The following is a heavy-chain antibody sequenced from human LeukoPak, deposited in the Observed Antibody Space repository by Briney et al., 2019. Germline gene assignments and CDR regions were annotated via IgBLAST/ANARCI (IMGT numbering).Heavy chain of an antibody. J-gene: IGHJ6*02. CDR3: ARDRRYYYGSGRFHYYYGMDV. V-gene: IGHV3-53*04. CDR2: IYSGGST. CDR1: GFTVSSNY. Sequence: GGPLRLSCAASGFTVSSNYMSWGRQAPGKGLEWVSVIYSGGSTYYADSVKGRFTISRHNSKNTLYLQMNSLRAEDTAVYYCARDRRYYYGSGRFHYYYGMDVWGQGTAVTVSS. D-gene: IGHD3-10*01.